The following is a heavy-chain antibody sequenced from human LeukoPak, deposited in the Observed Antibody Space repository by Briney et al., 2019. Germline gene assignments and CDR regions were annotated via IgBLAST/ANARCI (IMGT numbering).Heavy chain of an antibody. D-gene: IGHD6-13*01. CDR2: IKQDGSEK. V-gene: IGHV3-7*01. J-gene: IGHJ4*02. CDR3: ASHSSSPR. CDR1: GFTFSSYE. Sequence: PGGSLRLSCAASGFTFSSYEMNWVRQAPGKGLEWVANIKQDGSEKYYVDSVKGRFTISRDNAKNSLYLQMNSLRAEDTAVYYCASHSSSPRWGQGTLVTVSS.